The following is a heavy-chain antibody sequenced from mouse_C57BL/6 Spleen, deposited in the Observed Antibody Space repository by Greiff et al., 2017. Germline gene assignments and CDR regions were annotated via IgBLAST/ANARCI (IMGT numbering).Heavy chain of an antibody. D-gene: IGHD1-1*01. CDR3: ARGATVVATTDY. Sequence: QVQLQQPGTELVKPGASVKLSCKASGYTFTSYWMHWVKQRPGQGLEWIGNINPSNGGTNSNEKFKSKATLTVDKSSSTAYMQLSSLTSEDSAVYYCARGATVVATTDYWGQGTTLTVSS. V-gene: IGHV1-53*01. CDR2: INPSNGGT. J-gene: IGHJ2*01. CDR1: GYTFTSYW.